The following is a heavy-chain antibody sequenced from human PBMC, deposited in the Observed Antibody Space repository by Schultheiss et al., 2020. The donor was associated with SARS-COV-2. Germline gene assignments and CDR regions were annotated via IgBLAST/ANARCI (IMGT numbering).Heavy chain of an antibody. CDR1: GFTFSSYS. V-gene: IGHV3-21*04. Sequence: GGSLRLSCAASGFTFSSYSMNWVRQAPGKGLEWVSSISSSSSYTNYADSVKGRFTISRDNAKNSLYLQMNSLRAEDTAVYYCARGRANYFDYWGQGTLVTVSS. J-gene: IGHJ4*02. CDR2: ISSSSSYT. CDR3: ARGRANYFDY.